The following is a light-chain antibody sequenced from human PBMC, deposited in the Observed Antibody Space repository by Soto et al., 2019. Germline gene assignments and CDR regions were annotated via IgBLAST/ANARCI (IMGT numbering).Light chain of an antibody. J-gene: IGLJ7*01. CDR3: CSYAGGPYV. V-gene: IGLV2-11*01. Sequence: QSALTQPRSVSGSPGQSVAISCTGTSTDVVGYNYVSWVQHHPGQAPKVMIYDVDKRPSGVPDRFSGSKSGNTASLTISGLQAEDEADYYCCSYAGGPYVFGGGTQLTVL. CDR2: DVD. CDR1: STDVVGYNY.